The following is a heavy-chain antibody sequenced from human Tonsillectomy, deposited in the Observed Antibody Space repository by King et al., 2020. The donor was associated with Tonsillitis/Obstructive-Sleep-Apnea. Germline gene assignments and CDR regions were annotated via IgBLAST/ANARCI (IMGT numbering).Heavy chain of an antibody. V-gene: IGHV3-30*01. Sequence: VQLVESGGGVVQPGRSLRLSCAASGFTFSSYAMDWVRQAPGKGLEWVAVISHDGTNKYYADSAKGRFTISRDNSKNTLYLQMNSLRAEDTSVYYCARGGYCTSDSCSHLRWVDPWGQGTLVTVSS. D-gene: IGHD2-2*01. CDR3: ARGGYCTSDSCSHLRWVDP. J-gene: IGHJ5*02. CDR2: ISHDGTNK. CDR1: GFTFSSYA.